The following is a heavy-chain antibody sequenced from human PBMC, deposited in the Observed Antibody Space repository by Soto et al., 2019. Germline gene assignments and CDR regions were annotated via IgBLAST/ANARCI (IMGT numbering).Heavy chain of an antibody. D-gene: IGHD3-10*01. J-gene: IGHJ4*02. Sequence: QVQLQESGPGLVQPSGTLSLTCVVFGGSISSSSTWWTWVRQPPGKGLEWIGEMHHSGTSNYNPSLKSRLTISVDKSRHHFSLNLISATAADTAVYYCATSAYYKIDLWGQGTLLTVSS. CDR1: GGSISSSSTW. CDR2: MHHSGTS. CDR3: ATSAYYKIDL. V-gene: IGHV4-4*02.